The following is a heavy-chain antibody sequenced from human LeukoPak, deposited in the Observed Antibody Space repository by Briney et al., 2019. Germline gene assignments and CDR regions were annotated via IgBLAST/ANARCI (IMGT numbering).Heavy chain of an antibody. D-gene: IGHD4/OR15-4a*01. CDR3: AIDEPNYAPYDFDY. V-gene: IGHV3-15*01. Sequence: PGGSLRLSCAASGFTFSSYSMNWVRQAPGKGLEWVGRIKSKGDGETTDYAAPVKGRFTISRDDSNNMVYLHMNSLKIEDTAVYYCAIDEPNYAPYDFDYWGQGTLVTVSS. CDR2: IKSKGDGETT. J-gene: IGHJ4*02. CDR1: GFTFSSYS.